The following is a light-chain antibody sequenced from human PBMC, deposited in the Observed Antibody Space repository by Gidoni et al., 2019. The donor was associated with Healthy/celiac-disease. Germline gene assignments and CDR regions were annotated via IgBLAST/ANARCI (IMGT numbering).Light chain of an antibody. V-gene: IGKV1-8*01. J-gene: IGKJ5*01. CDR2: AAS. CDR3: QQYYSYPLIT. CDR1: QGISSY. Sequence: AIRMTQSPSSLSASTGDRVTITCRASQGISSYLAWYQQKPGKAPKLLIYAASTLQSGVPSRFSGSGAGTDFTLTISCQQSEDFATYYCQQYYSYPLITFGQGTRLEIK.